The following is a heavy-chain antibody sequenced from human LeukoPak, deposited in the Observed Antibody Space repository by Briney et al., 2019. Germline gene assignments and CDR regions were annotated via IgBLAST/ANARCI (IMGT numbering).Heavy chain of an antibody. D-gene: IGHD4-17*01. CDR1: GGSISSSSNY. V-gene: IGHV4-39*01. CDR2: IYYSGST. Sequence: SETLSLTRTVSGGSISSSSNYWGWIRQPPGKGLEWIGSIYYSGSTSYNPSLKSRLTISVDTSKNQFSLKLNSVTAADTAVYYCARQGRPTVTSYFDSWGQGTLVTVSS. J-gene: IGHJ4*02. CDR3: ARQGRPTVTSYFDS.